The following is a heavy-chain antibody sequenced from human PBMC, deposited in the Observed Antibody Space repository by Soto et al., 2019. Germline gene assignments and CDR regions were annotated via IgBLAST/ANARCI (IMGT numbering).Heavy chain of an antibody. V-gene: IGHV4-39*07. CDR2: INHSGST. Sequence: SETLSLTCTVSGGSISSGGYYWSWIRQPPGKGLEWIGEINHSGSTNYNPSLKSRVTISVDTSKNQFSLKLSSVTAADTAVYYCARGRMPHLQGGVVGYSSSPPRRYYYYYYMDVWGKGTTVTVSS. J-gene: IGHJ6*03. D-gene: IGHD6-6*01. CDR1: GGSISSGGYY. CDR3: ARGRMPHLQGGVVGYSSSPPRRYYYYYYMDV.